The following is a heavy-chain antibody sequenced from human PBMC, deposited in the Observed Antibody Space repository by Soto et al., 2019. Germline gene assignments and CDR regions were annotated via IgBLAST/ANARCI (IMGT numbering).Heavy chain of an antibody. D-gene: IGHD1-1*01. V-gene: IGHV3-7*04. Sequence: PGGSLRLSCAASGFTLRSSRMSWVRQAPGKGLEWVANIKQDGSDTYYVDSVKGRFTISRDNAKNSLYLQMNSLRAEDTAVYYCATDLGTTMARHWGQGTLVTVSS. CDR2: IKQDGSDT. J-gene: IGHJ4*02. CDR3: ATDLGTTMARH. CDR1: GFTLRSSR.